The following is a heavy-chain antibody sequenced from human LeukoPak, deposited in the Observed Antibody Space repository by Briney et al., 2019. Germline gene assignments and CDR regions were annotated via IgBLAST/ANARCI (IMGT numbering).Heavy chain of an antibody. V-gene: IGHV3-15*01. CDR2: IKSKIDGGTA. CDR1: GVSFTNAW. Sequence: PGGSLRHSCEVSGVSFTNAWMNWVRQTPGKGLEWVGRIKSKIDGGTADYASPVKGRFTISRDDSRNTLYLQMNSLKTEDTALYYCTTDVKTVVITYCQDWGQGTLVTVSS. CDR3: TTDVKTVVITYCQD. D-gene: IGHD3-22*01. J-gene: IGHJ1*01.